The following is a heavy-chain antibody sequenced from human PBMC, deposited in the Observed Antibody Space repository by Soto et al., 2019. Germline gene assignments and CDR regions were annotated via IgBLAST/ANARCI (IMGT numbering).Heavy chain of an antibody. Sequence: PSETLSLTCTVSGGTVASSHWWSWVRQSPGGGLEWIGNVYHTGDTNFNPSLQSRVTISVDKSNNQFSLRLNSLTAADTAVYFCAREIVTAGGNNYFDPWGPGTLVTVSS. J-gene: IGHJ5*02. CDR3: AREIVTAGGNNYFDP. D-gene: IGHD2-21*02. V-gene: IGHV4-4*02. CDR1: GGTVASSHW. CDR2: VYHTGDT.